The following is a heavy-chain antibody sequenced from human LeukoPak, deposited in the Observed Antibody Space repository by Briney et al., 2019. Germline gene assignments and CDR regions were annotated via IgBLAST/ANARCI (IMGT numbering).Heavy chain of an antibody. Sequence: PSETLSLTCKVSGGSISSLSYYWGWIRQPPGKGLEWIGNIYYSGSTYYNPSLKSRVTISVDTSKNQFSLNLSSVTAADTAVYYCARVTTIFGVVTDYWGQGTLVTVSS. CDR1: GGSISSLSYY. CDR2: IYYSGST. J-gene: IGHJ4*02. D-gene: IGHD3-3*01. V-gene: IGHV4-39*07. CDR3: ARVTTIFGVVTDY.